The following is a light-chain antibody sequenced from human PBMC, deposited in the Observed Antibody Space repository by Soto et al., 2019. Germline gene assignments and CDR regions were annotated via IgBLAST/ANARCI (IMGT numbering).Light chain of an antibody. V-gene: IGKV3-20*01. CDR2: GAS. CDR3: QQYGSSRGFT. CDR1: QSVSSSY. J-gene: IGKJ3*01. Sequence: EIVLTQSPGTLSLSPGERATLSCRASQSVSSSYLAWYQQKPGQAPRLLIYGASGRATGIPDRFSGSGSGTDFTLTISRLEPGDFAVYYCQQYGSSRGFTFGPGTKVDIK.